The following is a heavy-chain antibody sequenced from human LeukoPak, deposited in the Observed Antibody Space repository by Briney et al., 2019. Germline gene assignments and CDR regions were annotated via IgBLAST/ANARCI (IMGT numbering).Heavy chain of an antibody. CDR3: ARDRGSIVVVPAAIAYYYYYYYMDV. J-gene: IGHJ6*03. CDR2: IYYSGST. Sequence: PSETLSLTCTVSGSSFSSSSYYWGWIRQPPGKGLEWIASIYYSGSTYYNPSLRSRLTISVDTSKNQVSLKLSSVTAADTAVYYCARDRGSIVVVPAAIAYYYYYYYMDVWGKGTTVTVSS. V-gene: IGHV4-39*07. CDR1: GSSFSSSSYY. D-gene: IGHD2-2*01.